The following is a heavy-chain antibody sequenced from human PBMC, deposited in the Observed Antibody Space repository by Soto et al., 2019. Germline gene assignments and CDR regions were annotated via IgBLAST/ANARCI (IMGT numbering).Heavy chain of an antibody. Sequence: EVQLVESGGGLVQPGGSLRLSCAASGFTFSDHYMDWVRQSPGKGLEWGGRIRNRANSHTTVYAASVKGRFTISRADSKNSVFLEMNSLQTEDKAVYYCATLERIVGGTCDYWGQGTLVTVSS. J-gene: IGHJ4*02. CDR3: ATLERIVGGTCDY. V-gene: IGHV3-72*01. CDR1: GFTFSDHY. CDR2: IRNRANSHTT. D-gene: IGHD1-26*01.